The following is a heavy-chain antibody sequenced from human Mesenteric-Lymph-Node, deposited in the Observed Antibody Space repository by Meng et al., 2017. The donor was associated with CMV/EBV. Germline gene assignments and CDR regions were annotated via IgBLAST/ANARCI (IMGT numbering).Heavy chain of an antibody. CDR3: ARDVSPEYYFDY. Sequence: GGSLRLSCAASGFTVSSHYMSWVRQSPDKGLEWVSRINSDGTSTKYADFVKGRFTISRDNANNTLYLQMDSLRAEDTAVYYCARDVSPEYYFDYWGQGALVTVSS. CDR1: GFTVSSHY. V-gene: IGHV3-74*03. CDR2: INSDGTST. J-gene: IGHJ4*02.